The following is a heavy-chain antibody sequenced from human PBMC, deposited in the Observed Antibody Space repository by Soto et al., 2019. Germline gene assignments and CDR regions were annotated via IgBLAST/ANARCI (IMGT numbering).Heavy chain of an antibody. J-gene: IGHJ4*02. Sequence: PGGSLRLSCAASGFTFSSYGMHWVRQTPGKGLEWVAVIWYGGSNKYYADSVKGRFTISRDNSKNTLYLQMNSLRAEDTAVYYCARDTKFGESGPDYWGQGTLVTVSS. CDR2: IWYGGSNK. CDR3: ARDTKFGESGPDY. V-gene: IGHV3-33*01. CDR1: GFTFSSYG. D-gene: IGHD3-10*01.